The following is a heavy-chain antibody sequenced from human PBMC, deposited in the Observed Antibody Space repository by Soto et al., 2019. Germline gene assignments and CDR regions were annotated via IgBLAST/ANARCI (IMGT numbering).Heavy chain of an antibody. J-gene: IGHJ4*02. CDR2: IKPDGSST. Sequence: EVKLVESGGGLVQPGGSLRLSCVVSGLTLSSRWMHWVRQTPGKGLVWVSRIKPDGSSTNYADSVKGRFTISRDNARNTLYLHMNSLRPEDTAMYYCVRDQDTSGKAVFASWGQGTLVTVSS. D-gene: IGHD1-26*01. CDR1: GLTLSSRW. CDR3: VRDQDTSGKAVFAS. V-gene: IGHV3-74*01.